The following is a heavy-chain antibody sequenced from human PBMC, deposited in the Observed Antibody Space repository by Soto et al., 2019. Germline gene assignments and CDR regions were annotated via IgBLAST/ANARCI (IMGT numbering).Heavy chain of an antibody. CDR3: AKSSGVVVPAAALDY. J-gene: IGHJ4*02. Sequence: GGSLRLSCAASGFTFSSHAMSWVRQAPGKGLEWVSAISGSGGSTYYADSVKGRFTISRDNSKNTLYLQMNSLRAEDTAVYYCAKSSGVVVPAAALDYWGQGTLVTSPQ. CDR2: ISGSGGST. CDR1: GFTFSSHA. V-gene: IGHV3-23*01. D-gene: IGHD2-2*01.